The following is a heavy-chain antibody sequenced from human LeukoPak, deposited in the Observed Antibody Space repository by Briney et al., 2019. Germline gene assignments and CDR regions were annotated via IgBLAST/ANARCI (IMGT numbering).Heavy chain of an antibody. V-gene: IGHV3-53*01. CDR2: LYSDGNT. D-gene: IGHD1-14*01. CDR1: GSTVITND. J-gene: IGHJ4*02. CDR3: ARGGEPLAANTLAY. Sequence: GGSLRLSCAASGSTVITNDMTWVRQAPGKGLEWVSVLYSDGNTKYADSVQGRFTISRDNSKNTLYLEMNSLSPDDTAVYYCARGGEPLAANTLAYWGQGTLVTVSS.